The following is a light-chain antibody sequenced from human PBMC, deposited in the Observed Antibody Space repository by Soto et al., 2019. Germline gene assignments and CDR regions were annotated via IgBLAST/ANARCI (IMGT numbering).Light chain of an antibody. CDR3: QKYSGAPPT. CDR1: QAISIY. Sequence: DIQMTQSPSSLSTSVGDRDTVTCRASQAISIYLAWYQQKPGKVPKLLIYAASTLQSGVPSRFSGSGSGTDLTLTISSRQSDDVATYYCQKYSGAPPTFGQGTKVEIK. J-gene: IGKJ1*01. CDR2: AAS. V-gene: IGKV1-27*01.